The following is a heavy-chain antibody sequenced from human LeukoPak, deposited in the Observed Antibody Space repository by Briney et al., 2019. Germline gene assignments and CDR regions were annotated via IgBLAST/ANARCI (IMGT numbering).Heavy chain of an antibody. J-gene: IGHJ4*02. Sequence: HPGGSLRLSCAASGLTFSSYAMTWVRQAPGKGLEWVSAISGSTGSTYYADSVKGRSTISRDNSKNTLYLQMNSLRAEDTGIYYCAKTKVPSYYGSGSYVDYWGQGTLVTVSS. CDR1: GLTFSSYA. V-gene: IGHV3-23*01. CDR3: AKTKVPSYYGSGSYVDY. CDR2: ISGSTGST. D-gene: IGHD3-10*01.